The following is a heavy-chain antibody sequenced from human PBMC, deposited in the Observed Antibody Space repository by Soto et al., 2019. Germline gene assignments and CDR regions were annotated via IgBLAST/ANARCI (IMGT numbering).Heavy chain of an antibody. J-gene: IGHJ6*02. CDR1: GGTSSSYA. CDR3: ARVIVVVPAYYYYYGMDV. Sequence: GASVKVSCKASGGTSSSYAISWVRQAPGQGLEWMGGIIPIFGTANYAQKFQGRVTITADESTSTAYMELSSLRSEDTAVYYCARVIVVVPAYYYYYGMDVWGQGTTVTVSS. CDR2: IIPIFGTA. V-gene: IGHV1-69*13. D-gene: IGHD2-2*01.